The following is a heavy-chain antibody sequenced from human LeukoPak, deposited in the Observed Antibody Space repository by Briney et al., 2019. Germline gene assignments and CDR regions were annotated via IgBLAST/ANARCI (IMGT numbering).Heavy chain of an antibody. CDR2: IDTDTGNP. CDR1: GYTFTDFP. CDR3: VRGRDTTGYFSY. V-gene: IGHV7-4-1*02. D-gene: IGHD3-22*01. J-gene: IGHJ4*02. Sequence: ASVKVSCKASGYTFTDFPVNWVRQAPGQGLEWMGWIDTDTGNPTYAQGFTGRSVFSLDTSVSTTYLQVNSLKAEDTAVYYCVRGRDTTGYFSYWGQGTLVTVSS.